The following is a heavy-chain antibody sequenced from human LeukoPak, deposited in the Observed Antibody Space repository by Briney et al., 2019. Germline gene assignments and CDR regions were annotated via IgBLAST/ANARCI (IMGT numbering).Heavy chain of an antibody. CDR3: ARRAVGATRGSYYFDY. Sequence: GESLKISCKGSGYSFTSYWIGWVRQMPGKGLEWMGIIYPGDSDTRYSPSFQGQVTISADKSISTAYLQWSSLKASDTAMYYCARRAVGATRGSYYFDYWGQGTLVTVSS. V-gene: IGHV5-51*01. CDR2: IYPGDSDT. D-gene: IGHD1-26*01. J-gene: IGHJ4*02. CDR1: GYSFTSYW.